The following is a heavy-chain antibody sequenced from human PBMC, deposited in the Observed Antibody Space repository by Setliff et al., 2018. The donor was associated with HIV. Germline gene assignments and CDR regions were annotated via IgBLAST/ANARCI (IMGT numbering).Heavy chain of an antibody. D-gene: IGHD3-16*01. CDR2: IKQEGSEK. CDR3: VRRGKEEISFAHSFDP. V-gene: IGHV3-7*01. CDR1: GFTFSSYT. Sequence: GGSLRLSCAISGFTFSSYTMHWVRQAPGKGLEWVANIKQEGSEKNYADSVKGRFTISRDNAKNTVYLQMNSLRVDDTSIYYCVRRGKEEISFAHSFDPWGQGTLVTVSS. J-gene: IGHJ5*02.